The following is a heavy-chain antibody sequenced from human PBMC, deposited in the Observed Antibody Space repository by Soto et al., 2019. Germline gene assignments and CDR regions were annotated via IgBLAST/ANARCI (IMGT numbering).Heavy chain of an antibody. J-gene: IGHJ6*03. CDR2: ISGSGGST. CDR1: GFTFSSYA. Sequence: GGSLRLSCAASGFTFSSYAMSWVRQAPGKGLEWVSAISGSGGSTYYADSVKGRFTISRDNSKNTLYLQMNSLRAEDTAVYYCAKVATLFYDILTGSDMDVWGKGTTVTVSS. CDR3: AKVATLFYDILTGSDMDV. D-gene: IGHD3-9*01. V-gene: IGHV3-23*01.